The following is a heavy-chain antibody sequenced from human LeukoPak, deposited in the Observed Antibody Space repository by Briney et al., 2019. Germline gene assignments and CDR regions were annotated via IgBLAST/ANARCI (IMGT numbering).Heavy chain of an antibody. CDR1: GFTFSSYA. J-gene: IGHJ4*02. CDR2: ISYDGSNK. Sequence: GGSLRLSCAASGFTFSSYAMHWVRQAPGKGLEWVAVISYDGSNKYYADSVKGRFTISRDNSKNTLYLQMNSLRAEDTAVYYYAKVVDTAMVDYWGQGTLVTVSS. CDR3: AKVVDTAMVDY. D-gene: IGHD5-18*01. V-gene: IGHV3-30-3*01.